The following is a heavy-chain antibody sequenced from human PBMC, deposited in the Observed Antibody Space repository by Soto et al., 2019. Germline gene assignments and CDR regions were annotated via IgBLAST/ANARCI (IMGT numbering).Heavy chain of an antibody. D-gene: IGHD2-15*01. V-gene: IGHV2-5*02. CDR2: IYWDDDK. Sequence: QITLKESGPTLVNPTQTLTLTCTFSGFSLSTSGVGVGWIRQPPGKALEWLALIYWDDDKRYSPSLKSRLTITKDTSKNQVVLTMTNMDPVDTATYYCAHLRSSQLMVAATLDAFDIWGQGTMVTVSS. CDR1: GFSLSTSGVG. CDR3: AHLRSSQLMVAATLDAFDI. J-gene: IGHJ3*02.